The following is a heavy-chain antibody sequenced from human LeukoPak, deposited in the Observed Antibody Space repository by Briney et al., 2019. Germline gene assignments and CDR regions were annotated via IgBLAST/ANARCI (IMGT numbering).Heavy chain of an antibody. Sequence: SVKVSCKASGGTFSSYAISWVRQAPGQGLEWMGRIIPILGIANYAQKFQGRVTIIADKSTSTAYMELSSLRSEDTAVYYCARSGWDDAFDIWGQGTMVTVSS. J-gene: IGHJ3*02. CDR2: IIPILGIA. D-gene: IGHD6-25*01. CDR3: ARSGWDDAFDI. V-gene: IGHV1-69*04. CDR1: GGTFSSYA.